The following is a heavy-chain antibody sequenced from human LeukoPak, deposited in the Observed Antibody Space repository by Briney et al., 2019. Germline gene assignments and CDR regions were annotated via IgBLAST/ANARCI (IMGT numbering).Heavy chain of an antibody. CDR1: GYTFTSYG. V-gene: IGHV1-18*01. D-gene: IGHD2-2*01. J-gene: IGHJ4*02. CDR2: ISAYNGNT. Sequence: ASVKVSCKASGYTFTSYGISWVRQAPGQGLEWMGWISAYNGNTNYAQKLQGRVTMTTDTSTSTAYMELRSLRSDTAVYYCARAAAPNYFDYWGQGTLVTVSS. CDR3: ARAAAPNYFDY.